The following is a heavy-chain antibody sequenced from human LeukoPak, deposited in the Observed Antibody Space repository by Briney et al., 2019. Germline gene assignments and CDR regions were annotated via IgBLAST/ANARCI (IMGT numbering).Heavy chain of an antibody. CDR1: GFTFDDYA. Sequence: PGRSLRLSCAASGFTFDDYAMHWVRQAPGKGLEWVSGISWNSGSIGYADSVKGRFTISRDNAKNSLYLQMNSLRAEDTAVYYCAKGGIAMADYYFDYWGQGTLVTVSS. J-gene: IGHJ4*02. CDR2: ISWNSGSI. CDR3: AKGGIAMADYYFDY. D-gene: IGHD6-19*01. V-gene: IGHV3-9*01.